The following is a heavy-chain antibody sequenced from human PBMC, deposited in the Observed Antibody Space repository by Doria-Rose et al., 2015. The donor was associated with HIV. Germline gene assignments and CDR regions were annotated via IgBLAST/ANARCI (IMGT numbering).Heavy chain of an antibody. D-gene: IGHD2-21*02. V-gene: IGHV3-9*01. CDR2: ISWNSDTI. CDR1: GFRFDDYA. Sequence: VQLVQSGGGLLQPGRALRLSCAASGFRFDDYAMHWVRQTPEKGLEWVAGISWNSDTIDYADSVKGRFTISRDNAKNSLYLQMNSLRAEDTALYYCTKRRGVTDIDPFDIWGQGTMVIVSS. CDR3: TKRRGVTDIDPFDI. J-gene: IGHJ3*02.